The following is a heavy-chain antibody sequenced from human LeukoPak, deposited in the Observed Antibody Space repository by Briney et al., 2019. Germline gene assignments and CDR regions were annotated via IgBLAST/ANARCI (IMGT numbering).Heavy chain of an antibody. J-gene: IGHJ5*02. CDR3: ARQVRYYDSSGYQNWFDP. CDR2: IYHSGGT. D-gene: IGHD3-22*01. Sequence: SETLSLTCTVSGGSISSGTYYWGWIRQPPGRGLEWIGYIYHSGGTYYNPSLKSRVTISIDRSKNQFSLNLSSVTAADTAVYYCARQVRYYDSSGYQNWFDPWGQGTLVTVSS. CDR1: GGSISSGTYY. V-gene: IGHV4-30-2*01.